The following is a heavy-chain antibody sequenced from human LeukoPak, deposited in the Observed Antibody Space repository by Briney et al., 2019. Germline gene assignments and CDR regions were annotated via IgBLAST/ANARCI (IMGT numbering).Heavy chain of an antibody. CDR3: ARVRSGWFRDFDY. J-gene: IGHJ4*02. D-gene: IGHD6-19*01. CDR2: ISGSGSSI. V-gene: IGHV3-48*03. CDR1: GFTFSSYE. Sequence: GGSLRLSCAASGFTFSSYEMNWVRQAPGKGLEWVSYISGSGSSIKYADSVKGRFTIPRDNAENSLYLQMNSLRAEDTAVYYCARVRSGWFRDFDYWGQGTLVTVSS.